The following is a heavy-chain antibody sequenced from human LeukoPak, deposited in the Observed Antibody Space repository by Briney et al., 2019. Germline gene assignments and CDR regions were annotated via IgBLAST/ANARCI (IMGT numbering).Heavy chain of an antibody. D-gene: IGHD3-22*01. CDR3: ARDRAYYYDSSGYYRGAFDI. CDR1: GFTFSSYA. V-gene: IGHV3-23*01. J-gene: IGHJ3*02. Sequence: GGSLRLSCAASGFTFSSYAMTWVRQAPGKGLEWVSGISGSGGSTFYADSVKGRFTISRDNSKNTLYLQMNSLRAEDTAVYYCARDRAYYYDSSGYYRGAFDIWGQGTMVTVSS. CDR2: ISGSGGST.